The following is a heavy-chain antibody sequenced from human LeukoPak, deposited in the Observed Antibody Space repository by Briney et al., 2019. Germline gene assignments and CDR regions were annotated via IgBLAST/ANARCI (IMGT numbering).Heavy chain of an antibody. J-gene: IGHJ4*02. CDR2: IYSGGST. D-gene: IGHD4/OR15-4a*01. Sequence: PGGSLRLSCAASGFTVSSNYISWVRQAPGKGLEWVSIIYSGGSTYYADSVKGRFTISRDNSKNTVYLQMNSLRVEDTAVYFCARDPGAFPYFFDCWGQGTLVTVSS. V-gene: IGHV3-53*01. CDR3: ARDPGAFPYFFDC. CDR1: GFTVSSNY.